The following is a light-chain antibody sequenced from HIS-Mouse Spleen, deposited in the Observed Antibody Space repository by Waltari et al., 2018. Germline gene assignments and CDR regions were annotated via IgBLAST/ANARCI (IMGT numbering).Light chain of an antibody. J-gene: IGLJ3*02. CDR3: AAWDDSLSGPWV. Sequence: QSVLTQPPPASGTPGQRVSIPCSGSRSNIGSNYVYWYQQLPGTAPKLLIYRNNQRPSGVPDRFSGSKSGTSASLAISGLRSEDEADYYCAAWDDSLSGPWVFGGGTKLTVL. CDR1: RSNIGSNY. CDR2: RNN. V-gene: IGLV1-47*01.